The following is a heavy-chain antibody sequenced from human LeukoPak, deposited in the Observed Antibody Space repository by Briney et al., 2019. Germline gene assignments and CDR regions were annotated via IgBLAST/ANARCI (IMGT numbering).Heavy chain of an antibody. CDR1: GYTFTSYG. J-gene: IGHJ4*02. D-gene: IGHD3-22*01. V-gene: IGHV1-18*01. Sequence: ASVKVSCKASGYTFTSYGISWVRQAPGQGLEWMGWISAYNGNTNYAQKLQGRVTMTTDTSTSTAYMELRSLRSDDTAVYYCARDSLGLHYYDSSGSVDYWGQGILVTVSS. CDR2: ISAYNGNT. CDR3: ARDSLGLHYYDSSGSVDY.